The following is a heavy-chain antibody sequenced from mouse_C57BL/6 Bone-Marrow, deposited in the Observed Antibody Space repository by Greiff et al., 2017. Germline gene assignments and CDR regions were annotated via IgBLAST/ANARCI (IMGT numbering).Heavy chain of an antibody. CDR1: GYTFTSYW. D-gene: IGHD3-3*01. CDR3: ARYRDVDYAMDY. Sequence: VKLVESGAELVKPGASVKMSCKASGYTFTSYWITWVKQRPGQGLEWIGDIYPGSGSTNYNEKFKSKATLTVDKSSSTAYMQLSSLASEDSAVYYCARYRDVDYAMDYWGQGTSVTVSS. V-gene: IGHV1-55*01. J-gene: IGHJ4*01. CDR2: IYPGSGST.